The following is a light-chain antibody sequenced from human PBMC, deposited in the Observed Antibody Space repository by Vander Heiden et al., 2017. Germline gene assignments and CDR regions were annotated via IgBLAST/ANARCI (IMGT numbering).Light chain of an antibody. CDR1: PTLLHSNGYNY. J-gene: IGKJ4*01. Sequence: DMVMTQSPLSLPVTPGEPASISCRSSPTLLHSNGYNYWARYLPKPGKSPQLISYLGSTRAPGVPARLSGRGSGTDFTLQLSSVEAEDVGVYYCAQYLQTLTFGGGTKVEIK. V-gene: IGKV2-28*01. CDR3: AQYLQTLT. CDR2: LGS.